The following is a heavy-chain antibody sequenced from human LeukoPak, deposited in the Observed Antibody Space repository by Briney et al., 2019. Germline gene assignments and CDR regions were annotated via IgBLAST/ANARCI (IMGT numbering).Heavy chain of an antibody. V-gene: IGHV3-23*01. CDR2: ISGSGVGT. CDR1: GFSFSSYT. J-gene: IGHJ6*02. D-gene: IGHD3-10*01. CDR3: AKDIIAMVRGGKNGMDV. Sequence: GSLRLSCAASGFSFSSYTMNWVRQAPGKGLEWVSAISGSGVGTYYADSVKGRFTISRDNSWNTLYLQMSSLRAEDTAVYYCAKDIIAMVRGGKNGMDVWGQGTTVTVSS.